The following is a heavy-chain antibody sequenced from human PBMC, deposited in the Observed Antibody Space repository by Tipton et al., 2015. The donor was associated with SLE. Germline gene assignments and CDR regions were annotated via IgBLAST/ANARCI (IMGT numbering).Heavy chain of an antibody. Sequence: GSLRLSCAASGFTFSSYSMNWVRQAPGKGLEWVSSISSSSSYIYYADSVKGRFTISRDNSKNTLYLQMNSLRAEDTAVYYCVKDSFSYITVAGPFDSWGQGTLVTVSS. CDR3: VKDSFSYITVAGPFDS. CDR1: GFTFSSYS. V-gene: IGHV3-21*04. J-gene: IGHJ4*02. D-gene: IGHD6-19*01. CDR2: ISSSSSYI.